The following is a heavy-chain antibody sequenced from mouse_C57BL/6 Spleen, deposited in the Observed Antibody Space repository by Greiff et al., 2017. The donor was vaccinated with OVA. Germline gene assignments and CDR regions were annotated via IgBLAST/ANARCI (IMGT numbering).Heavy chain of an antibody. Sequence: DVMLVESGGDLVKPGGSLKLSCAASGFTFSSYGMSWVRQTPDKRLEWVATISSGGSYTYYPDSVKGRFTISRDNAKNTLYLQMSSLKSEDTAMYYCATGGRGAFDYWGQGTTLTVSS. D-gene: IGHD3-1*01. CDR3: ATGGRGAFDY. CDR2: ISSGGSYT. CDR1: GFTFSSYG. J-gene: IGHJ2*01. V-gene: IGHV5-6*02.